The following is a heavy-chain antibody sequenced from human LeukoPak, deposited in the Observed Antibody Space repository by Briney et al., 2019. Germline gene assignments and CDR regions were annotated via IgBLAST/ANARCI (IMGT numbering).Heavy chain of an antibody. D-gene: IGHD4-23*01. V-gene: IGHV4-30-4*01. CDR3: AREPAVVTRNAFDI. CDR2: IYYSGST. J-gene: IGHJ3*02. CDR1: GGSISSADYY. Sequence: SETLSLTCIVSGGSISSADYYWSWIRQPPGKGLEWIGYIYYSGSTYYNPPLKSRVTISVDTSKNQFSLKLNSVSAADTAVYYCAREPAVVTRNAFDIWGRGTMVTVSS.